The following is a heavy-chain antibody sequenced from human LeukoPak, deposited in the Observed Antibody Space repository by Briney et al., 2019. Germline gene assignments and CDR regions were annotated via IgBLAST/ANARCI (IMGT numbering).Heavy chain of an antibody. J-gene: IGHJ5*02. CDR2: ISAYNGNT. D-gene: IGHD3-3*01. CDR1: GYTFTSYG. V-gene: IGHV1-18*01. Sequence: GASVKVSCKASGYTFTSYGISWVRQAPGQGLEWMGWISAYNGNTNYAQKLQGRVTMTTDTSTSTAYMELRSLRSDDTAVYYCARDSKWDITIFGETSAWFDPWGQGTLVTVSS. CDR3: ARDSKWDITIFGETSAWFDP.